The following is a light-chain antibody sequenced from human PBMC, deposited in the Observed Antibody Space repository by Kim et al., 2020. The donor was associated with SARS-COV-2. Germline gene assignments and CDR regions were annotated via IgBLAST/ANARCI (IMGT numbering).Light chain of an antibody. V-gene: IGKV3-15*01. CDR3: QQYNKWRT. Sequence: VLPGETVTPSGRASQSFSSDSAWYQQKPGQAPRLLIYDASTRATGIPARFSGSGSGTEFTLTISSLQSEDFAVYYCQQYNKWRTFGQGTKVDIK. J-gene: IGKJ1*01. CDR2: DAS. CDR1: QSFSSD.